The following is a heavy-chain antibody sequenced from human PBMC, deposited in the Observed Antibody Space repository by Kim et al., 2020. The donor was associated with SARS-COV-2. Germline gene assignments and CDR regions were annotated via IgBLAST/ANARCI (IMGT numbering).Heavy chain of an antibody. CDR3: AKEEDGDYLYYFDY. Sequence: ADSVKGRFTISRDNSKNTLYLQMNSLRAEDTAVYYCAKEEDGDYLYYFDYWGQGTLVTVSS. D-gene: IGHD4-17*01. J-gene: IGHJ4*02. V-gene: IGHV3-23*01.